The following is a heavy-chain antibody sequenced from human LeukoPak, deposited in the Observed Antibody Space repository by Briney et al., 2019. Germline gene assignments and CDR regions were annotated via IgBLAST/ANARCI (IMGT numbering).Heavy chain of an antibody. CDR3: ARELYYFDY. Sequence: ASVKVSCKASGYTFTGYYMHWVRQAPGQGLEWMGWISAYNGNTNYAQKLQGRVTMTTDTSTSTAYMELRSLRSDDTAVYYCARELYYFDYWGQGTLVTVSS. CDR2: ISAYNGNT. J-gene: IGHJ4*02. CDR1: GYTFTGYY. V-gene: IGHV1-18*04.